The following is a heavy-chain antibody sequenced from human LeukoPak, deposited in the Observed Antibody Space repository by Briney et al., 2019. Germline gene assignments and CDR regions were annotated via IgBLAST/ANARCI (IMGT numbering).Heavy chain of an antibody. D-gene: IGHD1-7*01. J-gene: IGHJ6*03. CDR3: AREGRDWNYQYYYYYYMDV. V-gene: IGHV4-4*02. CDR2: IYHSGRT. CDR1: GGSISSTNW. Sequence: SETLSLTCAVSGGSISSTNWWSWVRQPPGKGLEWIGEIYHSGRTKYNPSLKSRGTISVDKSKNQFSLKLSSVTAADTAVYYCAREGRDWNYQYYYYYYMDVWGKGTTVTVSS.